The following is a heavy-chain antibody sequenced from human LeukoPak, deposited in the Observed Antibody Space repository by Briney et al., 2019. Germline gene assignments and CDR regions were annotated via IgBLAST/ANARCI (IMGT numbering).Heavy chain of an antibody. Sequence: PGGSLRLSCAASGFTFSSYAMSWVRQAPGKGLEWVSAISASGGATYFADSVKGRFTISRDNSKNTMFMQMNSLRVEDTAVYYCAKDLDGWLQIQGYWGQGTLVTVSS. J-gene: IGHJ4*02. V-gene: IGHV3-23*01. D-gene: IGHD5-24*01. CDR1: GFTFSSYA. CDR2: ISASGGAT. CDR3: AKDLDGWLQIQGY.